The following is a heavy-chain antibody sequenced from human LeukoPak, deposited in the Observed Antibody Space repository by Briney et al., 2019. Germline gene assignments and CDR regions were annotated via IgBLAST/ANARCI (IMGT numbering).Heavy chain of an antibody. CDR2: IYYSGST. D-gene: IGHD1-20*01. V-gene: IGHV4-31*03. CDR1: GGSISSGGYY. Sequence: SQTLSLTCTVSGGSISSGGYYWSWIRQHPGKGLEWIGYIYYSGSTYYNPSLKSRVTISVDTSKNQFSLKLSSVTAADTAVYYCARVHNWIHLPIGALVDYWGQGTLVTVSS. CDR3: ARVHNWIHLPIGALVDY. J-gene: IGHJ4*02.